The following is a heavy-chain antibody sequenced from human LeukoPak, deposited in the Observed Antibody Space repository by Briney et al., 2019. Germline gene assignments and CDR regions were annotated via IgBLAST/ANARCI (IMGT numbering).Heavy chain of an antibody. Sequence: PSETLSLTCTVSGGSISSSSYYWGWIRQPPGKGLEGIGSIYYSGRTYYNPSLKSRVTISVDTSKNQFSLKLSSVTAADTAVYYCARRTYSIRTYYFDYWGQGTLVTVSS. CDR1: GGSISSSSYY. J-gene: IGHJ4*02. V-gene: IGHV4-39*01. CDR3: ARRTYSIRTYYFDY. CDR2: IYYSGRT. D-gene: IGHD2-21*01.